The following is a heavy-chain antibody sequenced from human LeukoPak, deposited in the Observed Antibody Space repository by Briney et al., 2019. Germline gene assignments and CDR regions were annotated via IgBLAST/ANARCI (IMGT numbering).Heavy chain of an antibody. CDR2: IRYDGSNK. Sequence: GSLRLSCAASGFTFSNYGMHWVRQAPGKGLEWVTFIRYDGSNKYYADSVKGRFTISRDNSKNTLYLQMNSLRAEDTAVYYCAKILSYYYGSGSYYQSFDYWGQGTLVTVSS. V-gene: IGHV3-30*02. CDR3: AKILSYYYGSGSYYQSFDY. CDR1: GFTFSNYG. D-gene: IGHD3-10*01. J-gene: IGHJ4*02.